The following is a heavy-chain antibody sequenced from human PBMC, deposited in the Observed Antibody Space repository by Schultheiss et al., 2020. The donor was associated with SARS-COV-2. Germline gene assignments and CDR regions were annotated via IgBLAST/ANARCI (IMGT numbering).Heavy chain of an antibody. Sequence: SETLSLTCTVSGGSITSYYWSWIRQPPGKGLEWIGYIYYSGTTYYTPSLKSRVTISVDTSKNQFSLQLNSVTPEDTAVYYCARDRESIVGATGVGYWGQGTLVTVSS. V-gene: IGHV4-59*12. CDR3: ARDRESIVGATGVGY. CDR2: IYYSGTT. J-gene: IGHJ4*02. D-gene: IGHD1-26*01. CDR1: GGSITSYY.